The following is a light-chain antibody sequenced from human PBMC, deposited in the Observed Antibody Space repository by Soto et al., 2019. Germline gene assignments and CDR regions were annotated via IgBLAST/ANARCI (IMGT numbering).Light chain of an antibody. Sequence: QSALTQPASVSGSPGQSITISCTGTSSDVGGYNYVSWYQQPQGKAPKLMIYDVSNRPSGVSNRFSGSKSGNTASLTISGLQAEDEADYYCSSYTSNNSLWVFGGGTKVTVL. CDR1: SSDVGGYNY. V-gene: IGLV2-14*01. CDR3: SSYTSNNSLWV. CDR2: DVS. J-gene: IGLJ3*02.